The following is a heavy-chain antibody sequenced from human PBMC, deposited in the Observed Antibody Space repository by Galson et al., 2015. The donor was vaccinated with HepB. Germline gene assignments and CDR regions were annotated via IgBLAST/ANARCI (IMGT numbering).Heavy chain of an antibody. CDR3: ARVKSGFHLAYYYYGMDV. CDR1: GYTFTSYA. J-gene: IGHJ6*02. D-gene: IGHD2-21*01. CDR2: INAGNGNT. Sequence: SVKVSCKASGYTFTSYAMHWVRQAPGQRLEWMGWINAGNGNTKYSQKFQGRVTITRDTSASTAYMELSSLRSEDTAVYYCARVKSGFHLAYYYYGMDVWGQGTTVTVSS. V-gene: IGHV1-3*01.